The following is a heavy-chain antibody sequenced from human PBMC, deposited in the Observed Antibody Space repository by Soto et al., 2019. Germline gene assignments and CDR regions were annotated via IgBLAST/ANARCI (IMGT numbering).Heavy chain of an antibody. CDR1: GVFISSYH. CDR2: IDYSGNT. V-gene: IGHV4-59*01. D-gene: IGHD3-22*01. J-gene: IGHJ6*02. CDR3: ASTYESSPSYV. Sequence: NPSETLSLTCTVSGVFISSYHWTWIRQPPGKGLEWMGNIDYSGNTDYNPSHKSRVTISVDTSKNQFSLKLSSVTAADTAVYFCASTYESSPSYVWGQGTTVTVSS.